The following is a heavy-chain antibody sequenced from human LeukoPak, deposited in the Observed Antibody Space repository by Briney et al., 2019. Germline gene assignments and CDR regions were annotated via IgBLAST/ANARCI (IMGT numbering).Heavy chain of an antibody. CDR3: GRQWTSGGSPEHYYYYMDV. Sequence: PGGSLRLSCAASGFTFSDYNMRWVRQAPGKGLEWVSSISRSGSTKYYADSVKGRFTISRDNAKNSLFLQMNSLRAEDTAVYYCGRQWTSGGSPEHYYYYMDVWGKGTTVTVSS. J-gene: IGHJ6*03. D-gene: IGHD2-15*01. V-gene: IGHV3-11*01. CDR2: ISRSGSTK. CDR1: GFTFSDYN.